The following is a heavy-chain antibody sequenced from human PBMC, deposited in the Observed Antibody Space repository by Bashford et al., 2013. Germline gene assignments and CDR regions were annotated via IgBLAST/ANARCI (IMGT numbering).Heavy chain of an antibody. J-gene: IGHJ4*02. CDR1: GGSISSYY. Sequence: SETLSLTCTVSGGSISSYYWSWIRQPPGKGLEWIGYIYYSGSTNYNPSLKSRVTISVDTSKNQFSLKLSSVTAADTAVYYCARHSITIFGVVPKHFDYWGQGTLVTVSS. CDR3: ARHSITIFGVVPKHFDY. D-gene: IGHD3-3*01. V-gene: IGHV4-59*08. CDR2: IYYSGST.